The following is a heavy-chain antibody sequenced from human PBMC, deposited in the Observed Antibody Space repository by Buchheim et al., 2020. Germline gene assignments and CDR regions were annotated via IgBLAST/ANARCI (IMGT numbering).Heavy chain of an antibody. CDR2: IYYSGST. Sequence: QLQLQESGPGLVKPSETLSLTCTVSGGSISSSSYYWGWIRQPPGKGLEWIGSIYYSGSTYYNPSLKSRVTISVDTSKNQFSLKLSSVTAADTAVYYCARGSGDYDFWSGPYDYWGQGTL. J-gene: IGHJ4*02. V-gene: IGHV4-39*01. CDR1: GGSISSSSYY. D-gene: IGHD3-3*01. CDR3: ARGSGDYDFWSGPYDY.